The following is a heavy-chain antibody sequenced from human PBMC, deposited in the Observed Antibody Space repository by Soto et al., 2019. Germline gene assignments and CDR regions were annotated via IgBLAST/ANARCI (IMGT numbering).Heavy chain of an antibody. J-gene: IGHJ4*02. D-gene: IGHD1-1*01. CDR3: ARGRYGDY. Sequence: QVHLVQSGAEVKKPGASVKVSCKGSGYAFTTYGITWVRQAPGQGLEWMGWISAHNGNTNYAQKHQGRVTVTRDTSTSAAYMELRCLGTDDNAVYYWARGRYGDYWGQGALVTVSS. CDR2: ISAHNGNT. V-gene: IGHV1-18*01. CDR1: GYAFTTYG.